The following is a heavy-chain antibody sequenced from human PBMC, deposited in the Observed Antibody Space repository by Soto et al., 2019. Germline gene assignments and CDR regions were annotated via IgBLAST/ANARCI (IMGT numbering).Heavy chain of an antibody. Sequence: ASVKVSCKASGYTFPSYGIRWVRQAPGQGLEWMGWINAFNGNTKYAQKLQGRVTITTDTSTSTAYMELNSLRSDDTAVYYCARSVDLSPFDYWGQGTLVTVSS. D-gene: IGHD3-9*01. V-gene: IGHV1-18*04. CDR2: INAFNGNT. CDR1: GYTFPSYG. J-gene: IGHJ4*02. CDR3: ARSVDLSPFDY.